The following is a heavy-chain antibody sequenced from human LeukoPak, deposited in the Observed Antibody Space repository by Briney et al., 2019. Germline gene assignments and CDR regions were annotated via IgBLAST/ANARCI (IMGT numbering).Heavy chain of an antibody. Sequence: PGGSLRLSCAASGFTFSRYAMSWVRQAPGKGLEWVSGISDSAGSTYYADSVKGRFTISRDNSKNTLNLQMNSLRAEDTAVYYCAKSLLTTASGTGRAFDIWGQGTMVTVSS. J-gene: IGHJ3*02. V-gene: IGHV3-23*01. CDR3: AKSLLTTASGTGRAFDI. CDR1: GFTFSRYA. D-gene: IGHD1-26*01. CDR2: ISDSAGST.